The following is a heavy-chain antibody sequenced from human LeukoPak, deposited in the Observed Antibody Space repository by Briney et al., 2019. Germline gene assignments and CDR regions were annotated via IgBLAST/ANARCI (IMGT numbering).Heavy chain of an antibody. J-gene: IGHJ4*02. CDR1: GFTFSTYW. CDR2: IHSDGRST. CDR3: ARAASTGTSFDY. D-gene: IGHD1-1*01. Sequence: GGSLRLSCAASGFTFSTYWMHWDRQPPGKGLVWVSRIHSDGRSTNYADSVKGRFTISRDNAKNTLFLQMNSLRAEDTAVYYCARAASTGTSFDYWGQGTLVTVSS. V-gene: IGHV3-74*01.